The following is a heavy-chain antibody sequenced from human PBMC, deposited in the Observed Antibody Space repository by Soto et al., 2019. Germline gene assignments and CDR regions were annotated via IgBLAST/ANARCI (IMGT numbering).Heavy chain of an antibody. CDR1: GFAFSSYG. D-gene: IGHD3-9*01. V-gene: IGHV3-30*18. Sequence: QVQLVESGGGVVQPGRSLRLSCAASGFAFSSYGMHWVRQAPGKGLEWVAVISYDGSNKYYADSVKGRFTISRDNSKNTLYLQMNSLRAEDTAVYYCAKKLRYFDWLSHQDAFDIWGQGTMVTVSS. CDR3: AKKLRYFDWLSHQDAFDI. J-gene: IGHJ3*02. CDR2: ISYDGSNK.